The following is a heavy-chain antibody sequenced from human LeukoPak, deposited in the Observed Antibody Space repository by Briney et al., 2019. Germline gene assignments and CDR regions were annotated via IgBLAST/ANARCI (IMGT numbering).Heavy chain of an antibody. D-gene: IGHD1-1*01. CDR2: IFDERNK. CDR1: GFTFGTYA. V-gene: IGHV3-30*04. J-gene: IGHJ4*02. Sequence: GGSLRLSCSASGFTFGTYAMHWVRQAPGKGLEWVAVIFDERNKFVADSVKGRFTISRDNFKNTLYLQMNSLRDEDTAVYYCARDPNAAEPDYFYYWGQGTLVTVSS. CDR3: ARDPNAAEPDYFYY.